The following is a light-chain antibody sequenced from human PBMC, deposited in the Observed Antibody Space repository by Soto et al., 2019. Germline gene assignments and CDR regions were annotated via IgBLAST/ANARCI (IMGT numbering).Light chain of an antibody. CDR3: QQYGSSPYT. V-gene: IGKV3-20*01. CDR1: QSVSSSY. CDR2: GAS. J-gene: IGKJ2*01. Sequence: EIVLTQSPGTLSLSPGERATLSCRASQSVSSSYSAWYQQKPGQAPRLLIYGASSRATGIPDRFSGSGSGTDFTLTISRLEPEDFAVYYCQQYGSSPYTFGQGIKLEIK.